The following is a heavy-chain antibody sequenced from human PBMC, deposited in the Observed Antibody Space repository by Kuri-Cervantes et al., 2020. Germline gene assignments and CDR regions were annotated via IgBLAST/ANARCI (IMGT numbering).Heavy chain of an antibody. CDR2: IKQDGSEK. CDR3: ARARVAAAGRWYYLDY. Sequence: ETLSLTCTVSGGSISSSSYYWGWIRQPPGKGLEWVANIKQDGSEKYYVDSVKGRFTISRDNAKNSLYLQMNSLRAEDTAVYYCARARVAAAGRWYYLDYWGQGTLVTVSS. J-gene: IGHJ4*02. V-gene: IGHV3-7*01. D-gene: IGHD6-13*01. CDR1: GGSISSSSYY.